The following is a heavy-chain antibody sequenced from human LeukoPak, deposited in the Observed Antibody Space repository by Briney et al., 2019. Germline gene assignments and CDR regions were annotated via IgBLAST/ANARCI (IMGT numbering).Heavy chain of an antibody. V-gene: IGHV3-7*01. J-gene: IGHJ4*02. CDR3: ARGALHVDY. CDR1: GFTFSNAW. CDR2: IKQDGSEK. Sequence: GGSLRLSCAASGFTFSNAWMSWVRQAPGKGLEWVANIKQDGSEKYYVDSVKGRFTISRDNAKNSLFLQMNTLTAEDTAVYYCARGALHVDYWGQGTPVTVP. D-gene: IGHD4/OR15-4a*01.